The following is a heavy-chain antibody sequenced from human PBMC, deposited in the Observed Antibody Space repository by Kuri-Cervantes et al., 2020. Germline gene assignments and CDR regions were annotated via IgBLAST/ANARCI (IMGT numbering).Heavy chain of an antibody. CDR1: GFTFSSYG. J-gene: IGHJ3*02. D-gene: IGHD5-24*01. Sequence: GESLKISCAASGFTFSSYGMHWVRQAPGKGLEWVAVISYDGSNKYYADSVKGRFTISRDNSKNTLYLQMNSLRAEDTAVYYCARVLRSALGAFDIWGQGTMVTVSS. CDR3: ARVLRSALGAFDI. CDR2: ISYDGSNK. V-gene: IGHV3-30*03.